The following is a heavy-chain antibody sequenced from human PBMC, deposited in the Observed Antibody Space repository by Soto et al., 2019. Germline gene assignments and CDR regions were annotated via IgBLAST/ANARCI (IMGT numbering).Heavy chain of an antibody. J-gene: IGHJ4*02. CDR3: ARAIPFDD. V-gene: IGHV3-74*01. CDR1: GFTFSTYW. Sequence: EVQLVESGGGLVQPGGSLRLSCAASGFTFSTYWMHWVPQAPGKGLVWVSRINSDGITTTYADSVKGRFTISRDNAKNTLYLQMTSLRAEDTAVYYCARAIPFDDWGQGTLVTVSS. CDR2: INSDGITT.